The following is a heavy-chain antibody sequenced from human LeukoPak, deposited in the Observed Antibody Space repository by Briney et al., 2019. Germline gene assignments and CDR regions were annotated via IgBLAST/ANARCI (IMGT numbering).Heavy chain of an antibody. CDR2: IIPIFGTA. CDR3: ARERRPIGSSFDP. J-gene: IGHJ5*02. D-gene: IGHD3-10*01. CDR1: GGTFSSYA. Sequence: SVKVSCKASGGTFSSYAISWVRQAPGQGLEWMGGIIPIFGTANYAQKFQGRVTITAGESTSTAYMELSSLRSEDTAVYYCARERRPIGSSFDPWGQGTLVTVSS. V-gene: IGHV1-69*13.